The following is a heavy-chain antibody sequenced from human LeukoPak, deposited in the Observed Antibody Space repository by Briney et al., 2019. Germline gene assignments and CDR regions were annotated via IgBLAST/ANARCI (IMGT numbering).Heavy chain of an antibody. J-gene: IGHJ4*02. Sequence: AESLKISCKGSGYSFVDYWIAWVRQMPGKNLEWMGIVYPGDSDTTYSPSFQGQVTFSADKTIKTAYLQWSRLRASDSAMYYCAKYDSSGYIDYWGQGTLVTVSS. CDR1: GYSFVDYW. CDR2: VYPGDSDT. D-gene: IGHD6-25*01. V-gene: IGHV5-51*01. CDR3: AKYDSSGYIDY.